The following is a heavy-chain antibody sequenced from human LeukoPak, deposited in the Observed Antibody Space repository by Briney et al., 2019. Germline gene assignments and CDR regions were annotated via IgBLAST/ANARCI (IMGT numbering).Heavy chain of an antibody. J-gene: IGHJ4*02. CDR3: AAAVAGTRYYFDY. CDR1: GYTFTSYY. CDR2: ISAYNGNT. D-gene: IGHD6-19*01. Sequence: ASVKVSCKASGYTFTSYYMHWVRQAPGQGLEWMGWISAYNGNTNYAQKLQGRVTMTTDTSTSTAYMELRSLRPDDTAVYYCAAAVAGTRYYFDYWGQGTLVTVSS. V-gene: IGHV1-18*04.